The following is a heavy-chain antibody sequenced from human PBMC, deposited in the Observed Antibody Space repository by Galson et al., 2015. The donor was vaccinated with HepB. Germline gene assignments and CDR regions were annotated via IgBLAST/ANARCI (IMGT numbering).Heavy chain of an antibody. CDR2: ISGDTAKI. V-gene: IGHV3-23*01. D-gene: IGHD7-27*01. J-gene: IGHJ4*02. CDR1: GFTFSTYA. Sequence: SLRLSCAASGFTFSTYAMNWVRQAPGKGLEWVSVISGDTAKIFHADSVKGRFTIPRDNSMNTVYLQMDSLRAEDTAVYYCANGGNWDSRYFDYWGQGSLVTVSS. CDR3: ANGGNWDSRYFDY.